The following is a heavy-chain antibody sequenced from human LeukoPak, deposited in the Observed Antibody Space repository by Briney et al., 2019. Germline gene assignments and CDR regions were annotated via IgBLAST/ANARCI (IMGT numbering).Heavy chain of an antibody. Sequence: GGSLRLSCAASGFTFSSYAMYWVRQAPGKGLEWVAVISHDGNNDYYADSVKGRFTISRDNSKNTLYLQTNSLRAEDTAVYYCARDPRRYYYDSSGYYYNYWGQGTLVTVSS. CDR2: ISHDGNND. J-gene: IGHJ4*02. D-gene: IGHD3-22*01. CDR3: ARDPRRYYYDSSGYYYNY. V-gene: IGHV3-30-3*01. CDR1: GFTFSSYA.